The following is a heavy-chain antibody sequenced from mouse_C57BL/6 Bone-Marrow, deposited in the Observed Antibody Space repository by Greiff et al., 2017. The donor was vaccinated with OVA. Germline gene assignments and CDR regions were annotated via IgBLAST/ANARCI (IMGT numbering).Heavy chain of an antibody. Sequence: EVKLVESGAGLVKPGGSLKLSCAASGFTFSSYAMSWVRQTPEKRLEWVAYISSGGDYIYYADTVKGRFTISRDNARNTLYLQMSSLKSEDTAMYYCTRDYYGSSYGADWYFDVWGTGTTVTVSS. CDR2: ISSGGDYI. D-gene: IGHD1-1*01. CDR3: TRDYYGSSYGADWYFDV. J-gene: IGHJ1*03. CDR1: GFTFSSYA. V-gene: IGHV5-9-1*02.